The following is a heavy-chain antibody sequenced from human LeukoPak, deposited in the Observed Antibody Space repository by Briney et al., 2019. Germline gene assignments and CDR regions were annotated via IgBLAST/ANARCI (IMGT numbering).Heavy chain of an antibody. CDR3: ARDGGLTYYYDSSGYSSDAFDI. Sequence: GGSLRLSCAASGFTVSSNYMSWVRQAPGKGLEWVSVIYSGGSTYYADSVKGRFTISRDNSKNTLYLQMNSLRAEDTAVYYCARDGGLTYYYDSSGYSSDAFDIWGQGTMVTVSS. CDR2: IYSGGST. D-gene: IGHD3-22*01. V-gene: IGHV3-53*01. J-gene: IGHJ3*02. CDR1: GFTVSSNY.